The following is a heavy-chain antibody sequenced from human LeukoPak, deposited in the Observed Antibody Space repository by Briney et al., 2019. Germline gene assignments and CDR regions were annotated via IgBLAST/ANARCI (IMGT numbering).Heavy chain of an antibody. J-gene: IGHJ3*02. V-gene: IGHV3-30*18. CDR3: AKDLEGMIAVVEGAFDI. CDR1: GFTFSSYG. Sequence: PGGSLRLSCAASGFTFSSYGMHWARQAPGKGLEWVAVISYDGSNKYYADSVKGRFTISRDNSKNTLYLQMNSLRAEDTAVYYCAKDLEGMIAVVEGAFDIWGQGTMVTVSS. D-gene: IGHD3-22*01. CDR2: ISYDGSNK.